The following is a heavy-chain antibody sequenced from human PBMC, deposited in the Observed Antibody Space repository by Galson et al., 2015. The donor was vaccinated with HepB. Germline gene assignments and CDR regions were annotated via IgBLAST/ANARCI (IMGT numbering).Heavy chain of an antibody. CDR2: IHPADSDT. CDR1: GYSFTSYW. J-gene: IGHJ3*02. D-gene: IGHD1-26*01. Sequence: QSGAEVKKPGESLKISCKGSGYSFTSYWIVWVRQMPGKGLEWMGIIHPADSDTRYSPSFQGQVTISADKSISTAYLQWSSLKASDTAMYFCARVRGSYYAGDAFDIWGQGTMVTVSS. V-gene: IGHV5-51*01. CDR3: ARVRGSYYAGDAFDI.